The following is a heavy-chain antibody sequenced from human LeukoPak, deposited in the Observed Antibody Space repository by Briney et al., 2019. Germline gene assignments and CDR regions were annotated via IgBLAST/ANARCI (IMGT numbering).Heavy chain of an antibody. J-gene: IGHJ4*02. V-gene: IGHV3-23*01. CDR2: ISGSGGST. Sequence: GGSLRLSCAASGFTFDSYTMHWVRQAPGKGLEWVSAISGSGGSTYYADSVKGRFTISRDNSKNTLYLQMNSLRAEDTAVYYCAKNIVVVITSPFGYWGQGTLVTVS. D-gene: IGHD3-22*01. CDR3: AKNIVVVITSPFGY. CDR1: GFTFDSYT.